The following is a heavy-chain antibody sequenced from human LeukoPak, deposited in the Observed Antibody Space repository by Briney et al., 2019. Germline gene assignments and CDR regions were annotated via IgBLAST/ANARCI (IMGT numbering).Heavy chain of an antibody. Sequence: GGSLRLSCAASGFTFSNYAMNWVRQAPGKGLEWVSAISGSGGNTYYADSVKGRFTISRDNSKNTLYLQMNSLRAEDTALYYCAKPAKTDYADYWGQGTLVTVSS. CDR3: AKPAKTDYADY. V-gene: IGHV3-23*01. CDR1: GFTFSNYA. J-gene: IGHJ4*02. D-gene: IGHD1-14*01. CDR2: ISGSGGNT.